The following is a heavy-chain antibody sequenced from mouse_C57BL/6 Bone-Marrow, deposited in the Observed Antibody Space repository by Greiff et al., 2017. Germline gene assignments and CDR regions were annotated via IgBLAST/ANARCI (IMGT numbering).Heavy chain of an antibody. CDR2: ISDGGSYT. V-gene: IGHV5-4*03. CDR3: ARVNLLLRGFDY. D-gene: IGHD1-1*01. CDR1: GFTFSSYA. J-gene: IGHJ2*01. Sequence: DVKLVESGGGLVKPGGSLKLSCAASGFTFSSYAMSWVRQTPEKRLEWVATISDGGSYTYYPDNVKGRFTISRDNAKNNLYLQMSHLKSEDTAMYYCARVNLLLRGFDYWGQGTTLTVSS.